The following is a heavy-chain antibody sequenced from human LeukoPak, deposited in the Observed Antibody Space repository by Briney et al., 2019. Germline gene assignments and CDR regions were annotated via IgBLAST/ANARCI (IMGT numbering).Heavy chain of an antibody. CDR1: GFTFSSYA. J-gene: IGHJ4*02. CDR2: ISGSGGST. D-gene: IGHD4-17*01. CDR3: ARDIVRSMTTVPNPFDY. V-gene: IGHV3-23*01. Sequence: PGGSLRLSCAASGFTFSSYAMSWVRQAPGKGLEWVSAISGSGGSTYYADSVKGRFTISRDNSKNTLYLQMNSLRAEDTAVYYCARDIVRSMTTVPNPFDYWGQGTLVTVSS.